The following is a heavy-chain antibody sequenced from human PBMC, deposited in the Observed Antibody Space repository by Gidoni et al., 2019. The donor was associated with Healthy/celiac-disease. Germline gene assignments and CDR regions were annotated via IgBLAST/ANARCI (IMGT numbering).Heavy chain of an antibody. J-gene: IGHJ4*02. CDR1: GGSISRYY. CDR3: ARGYSGSYHFDY. Sequence: QVQLQESGPGLVKPSETLSLTCTVSGGSISRYYWSWIRQPAGQGLEWIGSIYTSGSTNYNPSLKSRVTMSVDTSKNQFSRKLSSVTAADTAVYYCARGYSGSYHFDYWGQGTLVTVSS. D-gene: IGHD1-26*01. V-gene: IGHV4-4*07. CDR2: IYTSGST.